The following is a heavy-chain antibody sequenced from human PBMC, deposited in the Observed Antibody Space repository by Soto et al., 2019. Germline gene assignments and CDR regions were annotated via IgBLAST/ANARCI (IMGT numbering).Heavy chain of an antibody. CDR2: TYYRSKWYN. CDR1: GDSVSSNSAA. V-gene: IGHV6-1*01. CDR3: ARDRAGLRGKVQLEQGTPSYYYGMDV. J-gene: IGHJ6*02. D-gene: IGHD1-1*01. Sequence: PSQTLSLTCAISGDSVSSNSAAWNWIRQSPSRGLEWLGRTYYRSKWYNDYAVSVKSRITINPDTSKNQFSLQLNSVTPEDTAVYYCARDRAGLRGKVQLEQGTPSYYYGMDVWGQGTTVTVSS.